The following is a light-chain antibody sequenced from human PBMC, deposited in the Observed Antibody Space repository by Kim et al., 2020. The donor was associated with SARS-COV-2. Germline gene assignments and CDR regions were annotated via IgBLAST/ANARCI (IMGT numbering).Light chain of an antibody. V-gene: IGKV1-5*03. J-gene: IGKJ1*01. CDR3: QQYKTYPWT. Sequence: SSVGDTLTIACRSSQSPGKWLAWYQQRPGKAPKLLFYQAFTLESGVPSRFSGGGSGTELTLTISSLEPDDSATYYCQQYKTYPWTFGQGTKVDIK. CDR1: QSPGKW. CDR2: QAF.